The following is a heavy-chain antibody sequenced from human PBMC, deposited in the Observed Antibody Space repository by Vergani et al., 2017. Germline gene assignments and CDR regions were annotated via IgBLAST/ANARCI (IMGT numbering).Heavy chain of an antibody. V-gene: IGHV1-69*04. CDR2: IIPILGIT. CDR1: GGTFSSYA. J-gene: IGHJ5*02. D-gene: IGHD6-6*01. CDR3: ARVPYSSSSRNPFDP. Sequence: QVQLVQSGAEVKKPGSSVKVSCKASGGTFSSYAISWVRQAPGQGLEWMGRIIPILGITHYGQKFQGRLTITADKSTSTAYMELSSLRSEDTAVYYCARVPYSSSSRNPFDPWGQGTLVTVSS.